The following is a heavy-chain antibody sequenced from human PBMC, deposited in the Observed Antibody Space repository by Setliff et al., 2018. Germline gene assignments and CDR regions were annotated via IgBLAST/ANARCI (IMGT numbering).Heavy chain of an antibody. D-gene: IGHD3-10*01. J-gene: IGHJ3*02. CDR3: ARHDGRGGGLLWFGELLSDHDAFDI. V-gene: IGHV4-4*07. Sequence: SETLSLTCTVSGGSISSYYWSWIRQPAGKGLEWIGHIYIDGSANYNPSLKSRVTMSIDTSKNQFSLKLSSVTAADTAVYYCARHDGRGGGLLWFGELLSDHDAFDIWGQGTMVTVSS. CDR2: IYIDGSA. CDR1: GGSISSYY.